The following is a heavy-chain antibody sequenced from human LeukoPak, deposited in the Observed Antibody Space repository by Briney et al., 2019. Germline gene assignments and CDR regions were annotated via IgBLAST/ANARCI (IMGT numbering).Heavy chain of an antibody. Sequence: SQTLSFTCAVSGGSISSGGYSWSWIRQPPGKGLEWIGYIYHSGSTYYNPSLKSRVSMSVDRSKNQFSLKLSSVTAADTAVYYCARGDYSANWFDPWGQGTLVTVSS. CDR1: GGSISSGGYS. V-gene: IGHV4-30-2*01. D-gene: IGHD3-10*01. CDR3: ARGDYSANWFDP. CDR2: IYHSGST. J-gene: IGHJ5*02.